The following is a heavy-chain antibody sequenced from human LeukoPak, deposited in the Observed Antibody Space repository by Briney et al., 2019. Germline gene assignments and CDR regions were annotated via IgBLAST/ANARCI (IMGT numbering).Heavy chain of an antibody. Sequence: GGSLRLSCAASGFTFSDHYMDWVRQAPGKGLEWVGRTRNKANSYTTEYAASVKGRFTISRDDSKNSLYLQMNSLRAEDTAVYYCAKWFRQAGYHFDYWGQGTLVTVSS. D-gene: IGHD3-10*01. V-gene: IGHV3-72*01. CDR2: TRNKANSYTT. CDR1: GFTFSDHY. J-gene: IGHJ4*02. CDR3: AKWFRQAGYHFDY.